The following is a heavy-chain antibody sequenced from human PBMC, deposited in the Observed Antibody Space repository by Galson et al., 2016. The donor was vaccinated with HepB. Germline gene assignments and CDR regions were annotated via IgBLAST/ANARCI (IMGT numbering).Heavy chain of an antibody. CDR3: GRDVGP. Sequence: SLRLSCAASGFTVTSNYMRWFRQAPGKGLEWVSLIYSEGTTDYADSVKGRFTISRDSSKNTLFLQMIRLRVEDTAVYHCGRDVGPWGRGTLVTVSS. V-gene: IGHV3-53*01. CDR1: GFTVTSNY. J-gene: IGHJ5*02. CDR2: IYSEGTT.